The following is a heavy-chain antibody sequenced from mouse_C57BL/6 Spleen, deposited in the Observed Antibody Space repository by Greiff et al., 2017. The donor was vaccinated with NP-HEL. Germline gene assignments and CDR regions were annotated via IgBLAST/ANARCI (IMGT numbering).Heavy chain of an antibody. Sequence: EVHLVESGGSLVKPGGSLKLSCAASGFTFSDYGMHWVRQAPEKGLEWVAYISSGSSTIYYADTVKGRFTISRDNAKNTLFLQMTSLRSEDTAMYYCAKGYDYDGPYYAMDYWGQGTSVTVSS. CDR2: ISSGSSTI. CDR3: AKGYDYDGPYYAMDY. V-gene: IGHV5-17*01. J-gene: IGHJ4*01. D-gene: IGHD2-4*01. CDR1: GFTFSDYG.